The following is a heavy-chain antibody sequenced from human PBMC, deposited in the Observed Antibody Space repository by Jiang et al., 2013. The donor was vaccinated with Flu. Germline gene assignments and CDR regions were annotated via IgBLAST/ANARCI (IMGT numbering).Heavy chain of an antibody. J-gene: IGHJ5*02. CDR3: AREGGGEIAVAGP. CDR2: INPSGGST. Sequence: SGYTFTSYYMHWVRQAPGQGLEWMGIINPSGGSTSYAQKFQGRVTMTRDTSTSTVYMELSSLRSEDTAVYYCAREGGGEIAVAGPWGQGTLVTVSS. D-gene: IGHD6-19*01. V-gene: IGHV1-46*03. CDR1: GYTFTSYY.